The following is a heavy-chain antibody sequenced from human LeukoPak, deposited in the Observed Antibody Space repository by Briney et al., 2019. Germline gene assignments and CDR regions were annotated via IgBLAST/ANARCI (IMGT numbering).Heavy chain of an antibody. CDR2: INHSGST. J-gene: IGHJ4*02. CDR1: GGSFSGYY. V-gene: IGHV4-34*01. CDR3: APFPHSSSNYYYFDY. Sequence: SETLSLTCAVYGGSFSGYYWSWIRQPPGKGLEWIGEINHSGSTNYNPSLKSRVTISVDTSKNQFSLKLSSVTAADTAVYYCAPFPHSSSNYYYFDYWGQGTLATVSS. D-gene: IGHD4-11*01.